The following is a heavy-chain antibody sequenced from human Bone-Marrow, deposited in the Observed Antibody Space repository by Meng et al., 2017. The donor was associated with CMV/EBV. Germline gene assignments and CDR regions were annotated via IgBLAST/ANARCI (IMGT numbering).Heavy chain of an antibody. J-gene: IGHJ5*02. V-gene: IGHV3-30*19. CDR2: IWYDGSNK. CDR1: GFTFSSYV. CDR3: ARGLTSVPPSEFDP. D-gene: IGHD2-2*01. Sequence: GESLKISCAASGFTFSSYVMHWVRQAPGKGLEWVAVIWYDGSNKYYADSVKGRFTICRDNSKNTLYLQMNSLRAEDTAVYYGARGLTSVPPSEFDPWGQGTLVTVSS.